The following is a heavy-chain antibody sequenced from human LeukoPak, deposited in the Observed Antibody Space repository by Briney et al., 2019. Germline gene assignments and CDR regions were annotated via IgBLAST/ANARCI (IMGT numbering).Heavy chain of an antibody. CDR3: ASSTPAAIFWFDP. CDR1: GGTFSSYA. J-gene: IGHJ5*02. Sequence: GSSVKVSCKASGGTFSSYAISWGRQAPGQGLEWMGGIIPIFGTANYAQKFQGRVTITTDESTSTAYMELSSLRSEDTAVYYCASSTPAAIFWFDPWGQGTLVTVSS. CDR2: IIPIFGTA. V-gene: IGHV1-69*05. D-gene: IGHD2-2*01.